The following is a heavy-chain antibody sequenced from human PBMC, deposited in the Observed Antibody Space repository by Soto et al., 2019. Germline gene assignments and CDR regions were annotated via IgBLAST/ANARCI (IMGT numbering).Heavy chain of an antibody. V-gene: IGHV4-4*07. D-gene: IGHD6-13*01. CDR3: ARGSALYGSSYPFDY. Sequence: PSETLSLTCTVSGGSISIYYWNWIRQPAGKGLEWIGRIYASGGTHYNPSLKSRVTMSVDTSRNQFSLKLRSVTAADTAVYYGARGSALYGSSYPFDYWGQGTLVTVSS. J-gene: IGHJ4*02. CDR1: GGSISIYY. CDR2: IYASGGT.